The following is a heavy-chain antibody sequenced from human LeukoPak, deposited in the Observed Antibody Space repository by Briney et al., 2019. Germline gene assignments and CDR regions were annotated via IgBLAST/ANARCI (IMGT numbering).Heavy chain of an antibody. J-gene: IGHJ4*02. Sequence: PGGSLRLSCAVSGFTFSSYEMNWVRQAPGKGLEWVSYVSSSGSTIYCADSVKGRFTISRDNAKNSLYLQMNSLRAEDTAVYYCARRYCSSTSCLFDYWGQGTLVTVSS. CDR1: GFTFSSYE. V-gene: IGHV3-48*03. CDR3: ARRYCSSTSCLFDY. D-gene: IGHD2-2*01. CDR2: VSSSGSTI.